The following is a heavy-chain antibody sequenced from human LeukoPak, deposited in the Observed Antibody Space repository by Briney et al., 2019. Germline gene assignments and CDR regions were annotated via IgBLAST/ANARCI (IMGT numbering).Heavy chain of an antibody. J-gene: IGHJ4*02. CDR1: GFTFSSYW. Sequence: GGSLRLSCAASGFTFSSYWMHWVRQAPGKGLVWVSRINSDGSSTSYADSVKGRFTISRDNAKNTLYLQMNSLRADDTAVYYCARGLYGTWFTMVRGVIPTQGRFDYWGQGTLVTVSS. CDR2: INSDGSST. D-gene: IGHD3-10*01. CDR3: ARGLYGTWFTMVRGVIPTQGRFDY. V-gene: IGHV3-74*01.